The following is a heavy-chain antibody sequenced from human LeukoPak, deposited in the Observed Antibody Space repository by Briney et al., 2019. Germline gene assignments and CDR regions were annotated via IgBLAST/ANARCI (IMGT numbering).Heavy chain of an antibody. V-gene: IGHV3-30*18. Sequence: GGSLRLSCAASGFTLSRYGMHWVRQAPGKGLEWVAVISYDGSNNYYGDSVKGRFTISKDNSKNTLYLKMNSLRAEDTAVYYCAKDRDILTGYLDYWGQGTLVTVSS. CDR1: GFTLSRYG. J-gene: IGHJ4*02. CDR2: ISYDGSNN. CDR3: AKDRDILTGYLDY. D-gene: IGHD3-9*01.